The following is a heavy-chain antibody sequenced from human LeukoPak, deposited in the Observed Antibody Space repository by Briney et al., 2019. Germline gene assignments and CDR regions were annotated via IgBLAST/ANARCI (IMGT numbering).Heavy chain of an antibody. D-gene: IGHD1-26*01. Sequence: SETLSLTCLVSGGSITSHFWSSIRQTPGEGREWIGQINYSGSTYYNPSLKNRVTISIDTSKNQFSLMLSSVTAADTAVYYCARGIEAVGATLYFDYWGQGTLVTVSS. J-gene: IGHJ4*02. CDR2: INYSGST. CDR3: ARGIEAVGATLYFDY. V-gene: IGHV4-59*11. CDR1: GGSITSHF.